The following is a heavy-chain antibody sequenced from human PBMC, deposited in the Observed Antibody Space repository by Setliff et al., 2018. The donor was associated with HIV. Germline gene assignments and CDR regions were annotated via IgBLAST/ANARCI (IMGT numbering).Heavy chain of an antibody. CDR1: GYNFGSYG. Sequence: ASVKVSCKASGYNFGSYGLSWVRQAPGQGLEWMGWISIHNGNSNSPQKFEDRVTLTFDTSTSTAYLDLRSLRSDDTAVYYCARDRNIILRGGSYYYMDVWGTGTTVTVPS. CDR2: ISIHNGNS. D-gene: IGHD1-26*01. J-gene: IGHJ6*03. CDR3: ARDRNIILRGGSYYYMDV. V-gene: IGHV1-18*01.